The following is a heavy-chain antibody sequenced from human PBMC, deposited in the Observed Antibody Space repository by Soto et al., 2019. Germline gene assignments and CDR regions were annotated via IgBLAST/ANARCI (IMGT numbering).Heavy chain of an antibody. CDR2: INPFDGRT. V-gene: IGHV1-46*03. D-gene: IGHD2-2*01. Sequence: QVQLVQSGAEVKEPGASVKVSCKASGYTFSNHYIHWVRQAPGQGLEWIGLINPFDGRTTYAQKLQDIVTMARDTSTSTVSVDLKSLGSEDTAIYYCGRRRSGTSRYGMDVWGQGTTVTVS. J-gene: IGHJ6*02. CDR1: GYTFSNHY. CDR3: GRRRSGTSRYGMDV.